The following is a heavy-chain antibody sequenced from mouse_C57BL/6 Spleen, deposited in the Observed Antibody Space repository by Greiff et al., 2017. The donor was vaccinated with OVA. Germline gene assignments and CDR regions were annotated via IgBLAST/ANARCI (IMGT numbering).Heavy chain of an antibody. D-gene: IGHD6-1*01. CDR2: IDPEDGDT. CDR1: GFNIKDYY. CDR3: TTSPLWRGFAY. J-gene: IGHJ3*01. V-gene: IGHV14-1*01. Sequence: EVQLQESGAELVRPGASVKLSCTASGFNIKDYYMHWVKQRPEQGLEWIGRIDPEDGDTEYAPKFKGKATMTADTSSNTAYLQHSSLTSEDTAVYYCTTSPLWRGFAYWGQGTLVTVSA.